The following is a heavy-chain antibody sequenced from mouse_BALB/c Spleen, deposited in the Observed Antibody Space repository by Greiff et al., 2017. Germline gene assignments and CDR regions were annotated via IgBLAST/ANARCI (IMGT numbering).Heavy chain of an antibody. Sequence: EVQLQQSGPELVKPGASMKISCKASGYSFTGYTMNWVKQSHGKNLEWIGLINQYNGGTSYNQKFKGKATLTVDKYSSTAYMDLLSLTSKDSAVYYCARYDYDERVNAMDYWGQGTSVTVSS. CDR2: INQYNGGT. D-gene: IGHD2-4*01. CDR3: ARYDYDERVNAMDY. V-gene: IGHV1-26*01. CDR1: GYSFTGYT. J-gene: IGHJ4*01.